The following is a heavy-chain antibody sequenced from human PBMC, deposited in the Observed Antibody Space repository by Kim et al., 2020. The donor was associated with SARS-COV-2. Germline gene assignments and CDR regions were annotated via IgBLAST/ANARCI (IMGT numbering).Heavy chain of an antibody. V-gene: IGHV3-53*01. D-gene: IGHD1-7*01. CDR3: ARAKYNWNYALDY. J-gene: IGHJ4*02. Sequence: YADSVKGRFTISRDNSKNTLYLQMNSLRADDTAVYYCARAKYNWNYALDYWGQGTLVTVSS.